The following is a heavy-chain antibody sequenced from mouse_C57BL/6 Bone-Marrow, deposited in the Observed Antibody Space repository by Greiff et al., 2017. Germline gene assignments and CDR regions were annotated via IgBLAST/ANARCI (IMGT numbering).Heavy chain of an antibody. J-gene: IGHJ4*01. CDR2: IYIGNGYT. D-gene: IGHD2-1*01. CDR1: GYTFTSYW. CDR3: ARGDGNYYAMDY. Sequence: EVQLQQSGAELVKPGASVKLSCKASGYTFTSYWMHWVKQRPGQGLEWIGYIYIGNGYTEYNEKFKGKATLTSDTSSSTAYMQLSSLTSEDSAIYFCARGDGNYYAMDYWGQGTSVTVSS. V-gene: IGHV1-58*01.